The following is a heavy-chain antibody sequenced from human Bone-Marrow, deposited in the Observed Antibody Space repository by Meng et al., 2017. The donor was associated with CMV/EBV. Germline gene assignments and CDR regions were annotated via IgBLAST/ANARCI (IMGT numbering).Heavy chain of an antibody. J-gene: IGHJ4*02. CDR2: ISYDGSNK. Sequence: GESLKISCAASGFTFSSYAMHWVRQAPGKGLEWVAVISYDGSNKYYADSVKGRFTISRDNSKNTLYLQMNSLRAEDTAVYYCARGGNYFDDCGQGTLVTVSS. CDR3: ARGGNYFDD. V-gene: IGHV3-30-3*01. CDR1: GFTFSSYA.